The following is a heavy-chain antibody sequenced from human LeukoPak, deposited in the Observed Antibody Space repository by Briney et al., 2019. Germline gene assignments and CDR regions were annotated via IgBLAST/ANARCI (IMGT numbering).Heavy chain of an antibody. Sequence: GGSLRLSCAASGFTFSNYWMHWVRQVPGKGLVWVSRINTSGSRTTYAESVKGRFTISRDNAENTLYLQMDSLRAEDTGVYYCARSNHADDYWGQGTLVTVSS. J-gene: IGHJ4*02. D-gene: IGHD1-14*01. CDR3: ARSNHADDY. CDR2: INTSGSRT. V-gene: IGHV3-74*01. CDR1: GFTFSNYW.